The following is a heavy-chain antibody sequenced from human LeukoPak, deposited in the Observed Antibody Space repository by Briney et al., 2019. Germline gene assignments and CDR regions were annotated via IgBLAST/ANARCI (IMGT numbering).Heavy chain of an antibody. V-gene: IGHV3-48*02. D-gene: IGHD6-13*01. CDR3: AKDPHTAAAGTRTTY. J-gene: IGHJ4*02. CDR1: GCTFRRCG. CDR2: ISSSTTR. Sequence: PGGSLILYCVGRGCTFRRCGMNWVRQAPGKGLEWVSYISSSTTRYYADSVKGRFTISRDNAKNSLYLQMNSLRDEDSAVYYCAKDPHTAAAGTRTTYSGQGTLVTVSS.